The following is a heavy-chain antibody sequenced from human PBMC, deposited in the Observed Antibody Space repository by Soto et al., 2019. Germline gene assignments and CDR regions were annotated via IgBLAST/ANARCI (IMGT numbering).Heavy chain of an antibody. D-gene: IGHD2-15*01. J-gene: IGHJ4*02. CDR1: GGPISSYY. V-gene: IGHV4-59*01. CDR3: VCGTSSWPARLAY. CDR2: IYYSGST. Sequence: QVQLQESGPGLVKPSETLSLNCTVSGGPISSYYWSWIRQSPGTGLEWIGYIYYSGSTNYNPSLKSRVTISVDASKNQVALELSSVTAAATAVYYFVCGTSSWPARLAYWGQVPPLTVSS.